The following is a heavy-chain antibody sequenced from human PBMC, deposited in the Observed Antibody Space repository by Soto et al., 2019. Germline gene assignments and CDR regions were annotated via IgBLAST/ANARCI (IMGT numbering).Heavy chain of an antibody. D-gene: IGHD6-19*01. CDR1: GYTFTSFG. J-gene: IGHJ4*02. CDR2: ISANNGNT. CDR3: ASGDPKGGSGWYSDY. V-gene: IGHV1-18*04. Sequence: SAKASSTASGYTFTSFGSSWVRQAPGTGLEWMGWISANNGNTNYAQKLQGRVTMTTDTSTSTAYKELRSLRYDDTAVSYCASGDPKGGSGWYSDYWGQGTLVTVSS.